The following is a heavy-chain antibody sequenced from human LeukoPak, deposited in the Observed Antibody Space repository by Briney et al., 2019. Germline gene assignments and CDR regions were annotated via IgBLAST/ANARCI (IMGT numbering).Heavy chain of an antibody. J-gene: IGHJ4*02. CDR1: GFTFSDYY. CDR2: ISSSGSTI. D-gene: IGHD3-9*01. V-gene: IGHV3-11*01. Sequence: KPGGSLRLSCAASGFTFSDYYMSWICQAPGKGLEWVSYISSSGSTIYYADSVKGRFTISRDNAKNSLYLQMNSLRAEDTAVYYCAKWGDYDVLTGYYVSDYWGQGTLVTVSS. CDR3: AKWGDYDVLTGYYVSDY.